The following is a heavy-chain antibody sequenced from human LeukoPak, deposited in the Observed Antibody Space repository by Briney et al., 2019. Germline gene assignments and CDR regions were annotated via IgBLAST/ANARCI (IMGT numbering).Heavy chain of an antibody. CDR1: GFTFNRYN. V-gene: IGHV3-21*01. J-gene: IGHJ5*02. Sequence: PGGSLRLSCAASGFTFNRYNMNWVRRAPGKGLEWVSSISASSSYIYYADSVRGRFTISRDNAKNSLYLQMNSLRAEDTAVYSCARGADGVSSNSRGWFDPWGQGTLVTVSS. D-gene: IGHD2-15*01. CDR3: ARGADGVSSNSRGWFDP. CDR2: ISASSSYI.